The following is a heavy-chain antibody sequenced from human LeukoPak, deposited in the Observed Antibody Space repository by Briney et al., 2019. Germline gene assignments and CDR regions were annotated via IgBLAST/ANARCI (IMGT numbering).Heavy chain of an antibody. Sequence: PGGSLRLSCAASGFTFSSFAMTWVRQAPGKGLEWVSSISSSGGVTYYADFVKRRFAISRANSKGTLYLQMDSLRGDDTAVYYCGKWVGDVSPRNFYHGMDVWGQGATVTVSS. J-gene: IGHJ6*02. V-gene: IGHV3-23*01. CDR2: ISSSGGVT. CDR3: GKWVGDVSPRNFYHGMDV. CDR1: GFTFSSFA. D-gene: IGHD3-10*01.